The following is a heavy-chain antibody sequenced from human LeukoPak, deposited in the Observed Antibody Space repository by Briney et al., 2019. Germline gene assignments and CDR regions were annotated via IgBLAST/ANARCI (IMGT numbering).Heavy chain of an antibody. J-gene: IGHJ3*02. Sequence: SETLSLTCAVYGGSFSGYYWSWIRQPPGKGLEWIGEINHSGSTNYNPSLKSRVTISVDTSKNQFSLKLSFVTAADTAVYYCARLLRTYYGSGRHAFDIWGQGTMVTVSS. CDR3: ARLLRTYYGSGRHAFDI. D-gene: IGHD3-10*01. CDR1: GGSFSGYY. V-gene: IGHV4-34*01. CDR2: INHSGST.